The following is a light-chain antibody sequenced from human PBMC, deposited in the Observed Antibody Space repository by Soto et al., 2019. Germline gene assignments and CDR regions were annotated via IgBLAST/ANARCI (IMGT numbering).Light chain of an antibody. CDR3: SSHIRSSSPHVV. J-gene: IGLJ2*01. CDR1: SSDIGGYNT. V-gene: IGLV2-14*01. Sequence: QSALTQPASVSGSPGQSITISCTGTSSDIGGYNTVSWYQQHPGKAPKLLIYDVYIRPSGVSNRFSGSKSGNTASLTISGLQAEDEADYYCSSHIRSSSPHVVIGAGTQLTVL. CDR2: DVY.